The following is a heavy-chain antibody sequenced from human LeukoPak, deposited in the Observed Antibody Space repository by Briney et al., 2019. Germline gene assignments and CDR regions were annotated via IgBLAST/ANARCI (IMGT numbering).Heavy chain of an antibody. CDR1: GFTFSSYA. D-gene: IGHD4-17*01. CDR2: ISASGGST. J-gene: IGHJ4*02. V-gene: IGHV3-23*01. Sequence: GGSLRLSCAASGFTFSSYAMNWVRQAPGKGLEWVSAISASGGSTYYADSVKGRFTISRDTSKNALYLQMSSLRAEDTAVYHCAREAFNYGDHYFDYWGQGTLVTVSS. CDR3: AREAFNYGDHYFDY.